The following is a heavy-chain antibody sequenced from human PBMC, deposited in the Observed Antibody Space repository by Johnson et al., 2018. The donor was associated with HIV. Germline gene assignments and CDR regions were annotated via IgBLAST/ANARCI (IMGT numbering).Heavy chain of an antibody. Sequence: QVQLVESGGGVVQPGRSLRLSCAASGFTFSSYAMHWVRQAPGKGLEWVAVISYDGSNKYYADSVKGRFTISRDNSKNTLHLQMNSLRAEDTAVYYCAKVGGTTILRDAFDIWGQGTMVTVSS. CDR3: AKVGGTTILRDAFDI. J-gene: IGHJ3*02. D-gene: IGHD1-1*01. CDR2: ISYDGSNK. CDR1: GFTFSSYA. V-gene: IGHV3-30*14.